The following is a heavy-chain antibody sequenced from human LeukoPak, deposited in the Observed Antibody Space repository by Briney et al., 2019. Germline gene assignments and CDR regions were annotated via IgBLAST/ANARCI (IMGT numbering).Heavy chain of an antibody. J-gene: IGHJ4*02. V-gene: IGHV4-4*09. CDR1: GGSISDYY. CDR2: IFTSGTS. Sequence: LETLSLTCTASGGSISDYYWTWIRQPPGKGLEWIGYIFTSGTSDYNPSLKSRVAISVDTSKNQFSLKLRSVTAADTAVYYCASASQFGTFDSWGQGTLVVVSS. CDR3: ASASQFGTFDS. D-gene: IGHD3-10*01.